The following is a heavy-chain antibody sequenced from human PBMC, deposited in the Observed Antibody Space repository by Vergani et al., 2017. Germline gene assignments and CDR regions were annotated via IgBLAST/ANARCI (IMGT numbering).Heavy chain of an antibody. J-gene: IGHJ2*01. D-gene: IGHD1-14*01. CDR2: INAGNGNT. CDR3: ARGGVGSFYWYFDL. CDR1: GYTFTSYA. V-gene: IGHV1-3*01. Sequence: QVQLVQSGAEVKKPGASVKVSCKASGYTFTSYAMHWVRQAPGQRLEWMGWINAGNGNTKYSQKFQGRVTITRDTSVSTAYMELSSLRSEDTAVYYCARGGVGSFYWYFDLWGRGTLVTVSS.